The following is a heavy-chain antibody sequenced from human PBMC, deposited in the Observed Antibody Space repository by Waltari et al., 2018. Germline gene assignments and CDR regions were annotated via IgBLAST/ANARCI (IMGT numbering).Heavy chain of an antibody. CDR1: GFAFSTYW. CDR2: VKEDGSEK. J-gene: IGHJ4*02. V-gene: IGHV3-7*01. CDR3: ARGRVDFAY. Sequence: EVQLVESGGNLVQPGGSLRPSCAASGFAFSTYWMSWVRQAPGKGLEWVANVKEDGSEKYYVDSVKGRFTISRDNAKNSLYLQMNSLRAEDTAVYFCARGRVDFAYWGQGTLVTVSS.